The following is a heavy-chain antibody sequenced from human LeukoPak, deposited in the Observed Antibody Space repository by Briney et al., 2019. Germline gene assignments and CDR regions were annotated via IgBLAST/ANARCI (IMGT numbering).Heavy chain of an antibody. CDR2: ISAYNGKT. CDR3: ARDFRKYSSSWYEFDP. Sequence: ASVKVCCKASGYTFTSYGISWVRQAPGQGLEWMGWISAYNGKTNYAQKLQGRVTMTTDTSTSTAYMELRSLRSDDTAVYYCARDFRKYSSSWYEFDPWGQGTLVTVSS. D-gene: IGHD6-13*01. CDR1: GYTFTSYG. V-gene: IGHV1-18*01. J-gene: IGHJ5*02.